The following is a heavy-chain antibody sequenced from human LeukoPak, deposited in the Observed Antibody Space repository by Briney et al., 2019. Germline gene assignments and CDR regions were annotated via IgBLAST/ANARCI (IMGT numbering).Heavy chain of an antibody. D-gene: IGHD3-22*01. V-gene: IGHV3-7*03. CDR3: ATPLDYYDSSGYHQGGD. CDR1: GFTFSRHW. J-gene: IGHJ4*02. CDR2: IKHDGSEK. Sequence: PGGSLRLSCAASGFTFSRHWMTWVRQAPGKGLEWVANIKHDGSEKNYVDSVKGRFTISRDNAKNSLYLQMNSLRAEDTAVYYCATPLDYYDSSGYHQGGDWGQGTLVTVSS.